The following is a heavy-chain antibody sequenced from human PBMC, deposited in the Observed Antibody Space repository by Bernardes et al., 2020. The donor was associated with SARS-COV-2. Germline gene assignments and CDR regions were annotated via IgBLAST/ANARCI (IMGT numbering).Heavy chain of an antibody. CDR2: INTDGSST. CDR1: GFTFSYYW. J-gene: IGHJ4*02. D-gene: IGHD5-12*01. CDR3: ARDRYSAYDLTY. Sequence: VGSLSLSCAASGFTFSYYWMHWVRQAPGKGLVWVSHINTDGSSTTYADSVKGRFTISRDNAKNTLYLQMNRLRAEDTAVYYCARDRYSAYDLTYWGQGTLVTVSS. V-gene: IGHV3-74*01.